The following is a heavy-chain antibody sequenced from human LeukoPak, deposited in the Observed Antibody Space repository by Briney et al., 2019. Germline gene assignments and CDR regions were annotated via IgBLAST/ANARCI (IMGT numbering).Heavy chain of an antibody. CDR2: IYSGGCT. J-gene: IGHJ6*02. CDR3: ARVSADIRYYYGMDV. D-gene: IGHD5-12*01. V-gene: IGHV3-53*01. Sequence: GGSLRLSCAASRFTVSSNYMSWVRQAPGKGLEWVSVIYSGGCTYYADSVKGRFTISRDNSKNTLYLQMNSLRAEDTAVYYCARVSADIRYYYGMDVWGQGTTVTVSS. CDR1: RFTVSSNY.